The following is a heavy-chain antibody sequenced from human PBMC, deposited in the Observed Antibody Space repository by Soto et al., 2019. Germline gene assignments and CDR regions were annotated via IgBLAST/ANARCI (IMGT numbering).Heavy chain of an antibody. J-gene: IGHJ4*02. V-gene: IGHV3-23*01. CDR3: AKHFIVVVPAATFDY. Sequence: GGSLRLSCAASGFTFSSYAMSWVRQAPGKGLEWVSAISGSGGSTYYADTVKGRFTISRDNSKNTLYLQMNSLRAEDTAVYYCAKHFIVVVPAATFDYWGQGTLVTVSS. CDR1: GFTFSSYA. CDR2: ISGSGGST. D-gene: IGHD2-2*01.